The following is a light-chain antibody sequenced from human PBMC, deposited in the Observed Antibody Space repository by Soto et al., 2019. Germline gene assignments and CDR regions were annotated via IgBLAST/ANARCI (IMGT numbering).Light chain of an antibody. CDR1: SSDFGGDNY. Sequence: QYALTQPACVSGGTGQSLTISCTGTSSDFGGDNYVPCYQQHPGKAPNLMVYDVSNRPSGVSNRFSGSKSGNTASLTISGLQAEDEADYYCSSDTSSSTNYVFGSGTKVTVL. V-gene: IGLV2-14*01. CDR2: DVS. J-gene: IGLJ1*01. CDR3: SSDTSSSTNYV.